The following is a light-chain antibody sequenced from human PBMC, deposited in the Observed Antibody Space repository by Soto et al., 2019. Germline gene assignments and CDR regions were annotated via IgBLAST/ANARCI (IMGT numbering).Light chain of an antibody. V-gene: IGLV3-25*02. CDR2: KDS. CDR3: QSADSSGTYV. CDR1: ALPKQY. Sequence: SSALTQPPSVSVSPGQTARITCSGDALPKQYAYWYQQKPGQAPVLVIYKDSERPSGIPERFSGSSSGTTVTLTISGVQAEDEADYYCQSADSSGTYVFGTGTKVTV. J-gene: IGLJ1*01.